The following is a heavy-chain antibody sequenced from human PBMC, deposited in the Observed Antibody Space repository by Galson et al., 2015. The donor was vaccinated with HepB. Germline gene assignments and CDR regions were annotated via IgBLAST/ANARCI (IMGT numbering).Heavy chain of an antibody. D-gene: IGHD1-7*01. CDR3: ATTTQSYYDYGMDV. J-gene: IGHJ6*02. V-gene: IGHV3-33*01. CDR1: GFTFSTYG. CDR2: IWYDGSNK. Sequence: SLRLSCAASGFTFSTYGMHWVRQAPGKGLEWVAIIWYDGSNKYYADSVKGRFTISRDNSKNTMYLQMNSLRAEDTAVYYCATTTQSYYDYGMDVWGQGTTVIVSS.